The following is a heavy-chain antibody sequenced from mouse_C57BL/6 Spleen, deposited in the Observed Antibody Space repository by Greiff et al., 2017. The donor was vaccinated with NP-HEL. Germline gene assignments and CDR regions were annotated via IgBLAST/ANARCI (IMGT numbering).Heavy chain of an antibody. J-gene: IGHJ2*01. V-gene: IGHV14-4*01. D-gene: IGHD4-1*01. Sequence: VQLQHSGAELVRPGASVKLSCTASGFNIKDDYMHWVKQRPEQGLEWIGWIDPENGDTEYASKFQGKATITADTSSNTAFLPLSSLTSEDTAVYYCTKTGTRYFDYWGQGTTLTVSS. CDR2: IDPENGDT. CDR3: TKTGTRYFDY. CDR1: GFNIKDDY.